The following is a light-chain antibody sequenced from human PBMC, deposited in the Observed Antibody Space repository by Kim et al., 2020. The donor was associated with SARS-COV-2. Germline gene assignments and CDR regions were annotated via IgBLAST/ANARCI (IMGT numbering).Light chain of an antibody. V-gene: IGLV3-21*04. CDR2: YDS. CDR3: QVWDSSSDHRVV. Sequence: PGKTTRDTCGGISIGSKSVHLYPQKPGQARVLVISYDSDLPSGIPERFAGSNSGNTATLTISRVEAGDEADYYCQVWDSSSDHRVVFGGGTQLTVL. CDR1: SIGSKS. J-gene: IGLJ2*01.